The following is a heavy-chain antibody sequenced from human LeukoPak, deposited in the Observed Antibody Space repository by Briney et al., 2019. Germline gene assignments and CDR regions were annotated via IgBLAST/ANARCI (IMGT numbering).Heavy chain of an antibody. Sequence: GESLKISCKGSGYSFTSYWISWVRQMPGKGLEWMGRIDPSDSYTNYSPSFQGHVTISADKSISTAYLQWSSLKASDTAMYYRATPLGLHYDILTGYAAEDYYYYGMDVWGQGTTVTVSS. CDR3: ATPLGLHYDILTGYAAEDYYYYGMDV. D-gene: IGHD3-9*01. CDR1: GYSFTSYW. V-gene: IGHV5-10-1*01. J-gene: IGHJ6*02. CDR2: IDPSDSYT.